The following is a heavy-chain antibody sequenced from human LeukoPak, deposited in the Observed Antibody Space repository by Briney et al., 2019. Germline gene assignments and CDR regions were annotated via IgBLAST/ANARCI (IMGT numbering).Heavy chain of an antibody. D-gene: IGHD3-22*01. V-gene: IGHV4-34*01. J-gene: IGHJ4*02. CDR3: ARAGNYYDTTAYYFDY. CDR2: INHSGST. Sequence: SGTLSLTCAVYGGSFSGYYWSWIRQPPGKGLEWIGEINHSGSTNYNPSLKSRVTISVDTSKNQFSLKLSSVTAADTAVYYCARAGNYYDTTAYYFDYWGQGTLVTVSS. CDR1: GGSFSGYY.